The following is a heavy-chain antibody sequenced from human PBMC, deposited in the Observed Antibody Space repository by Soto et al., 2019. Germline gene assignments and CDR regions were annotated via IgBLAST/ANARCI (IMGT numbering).Heavy chain of an antibody. CDR3: AREGLAPYYYYGMDV. Sequence: QVQVVQSGDEVKKPGASVKVSCKASGYTFTNYGFSWVRQAPGKGLEWMGWISGYNGNTKYAAKFQGRVTMTTDTSTNTAHMELRSLRSDDTAVYYCAREGLAPYYYYGMDVWGQGTAVTFS. J-gene: IGHJ6*02. V-gene: IGHV1-18*01. CDR1: GYTFTNYG. CDR2: ISGYNGNT.